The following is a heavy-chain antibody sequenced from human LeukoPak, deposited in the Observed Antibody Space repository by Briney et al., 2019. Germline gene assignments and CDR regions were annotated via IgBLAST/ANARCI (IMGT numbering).Heavy chain of an antibody. CDR1: GFTFSSYA. V-gene: IGHV3-48*03. CDR2: MTASSVTF. CDR3: ARSLSGYDPLSAF. J-gene: IGHJ4*02. D-gene: IGHD5-12*01. Sequence: PGGSPRLSCEVSGFTFSSYAMTWVRQVPGRGLEWLAYMTASSVTFYYADSVRSRFTISGDNARNSLFLQMNSLTVEDTAVYYCARSLSGYDPLSAFWGQGTLVTVSS.